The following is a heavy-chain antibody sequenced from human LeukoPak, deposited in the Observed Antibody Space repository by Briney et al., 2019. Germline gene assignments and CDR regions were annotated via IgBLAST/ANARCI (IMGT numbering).Heavy chain of an antibody. CDR1: GGSINSGIYY. CDR2: IYYSGST. Sequence: PSETLSLTCSVSGGSINSGIYYWSWIRQPPGKGLEWIGYIYYSGSTNYNPSLKSRVTISVDTSKNQFSLKLSSVTAADTAVYYCASSRSAGLWFGWGQGTLVTVSS. CDR3: ASSRSAGLWFG. V-gene: IGHV4-61*01. D-gene: IGHD3-10*01. J-gene: IGHJ4*02.